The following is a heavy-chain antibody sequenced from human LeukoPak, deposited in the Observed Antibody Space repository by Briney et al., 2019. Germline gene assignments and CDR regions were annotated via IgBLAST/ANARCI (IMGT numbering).Heavy chain of an antibody. J-gene: IGHJ6*04. CDR2: IIPIFGTA. CDR3: ASQITMVRGVIVPYYYYGMDV. D-gene: IGHD3-10*01. V-gene: IGHV1-69*06. CDR1: GGTFSSYA. Sequence: SVKVSCKASGGTFSSYATSWVRQAPGQGLEWMGGIIPIFGTANYAQKFQGRVTITADKSTSTAYMELSSLRSEDTAVYYCASQITMVRGVIVPYYYYGMDVWGKGTTVTVSS.